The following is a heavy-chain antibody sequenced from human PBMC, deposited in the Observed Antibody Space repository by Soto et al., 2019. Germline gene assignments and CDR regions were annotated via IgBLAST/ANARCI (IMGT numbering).Heavy chain of an antibody. V-gene: IGHV4-4*07. CDR2: IYSSGAT. CDR1: GDSVRSYW. Sequence: SETLSLTCSVSGDSVRSYWWNWVRQSAGKGLEWLGRIYSSGATDRNPIFQSRVTMSFDTSKNQLSLMLTSVTDADAAVYYCANQVPRWGHYGMDVWGQGTTVTVSS. J-gene: IGHJ6*02. D-gene: IGHD1-26*01. CDR3: ANQVPRWGHYGMDV.